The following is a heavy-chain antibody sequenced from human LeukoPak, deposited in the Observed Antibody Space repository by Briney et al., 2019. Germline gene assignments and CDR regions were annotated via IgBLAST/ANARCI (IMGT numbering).Heavy chain of an antibody. CDR1: GFTFSSYS. J-gene: IGHJ3*02. CDR3: ARDPERRDGYNYPIDAFDI. V-gene: IGHV3-21*01. CDR2: NSISSSYI. Sequence: PGGSLRLACAASGFTFSSYSMNWVRQAPGKGLEWISSNSISSSYIYYADSVKGRFTISRDGAKNSLYLQMNSLRAEDTAVYYCARDPERRDGYNYPIDAFDIWGQGTMVTVSS. D-gene: IGHD5-24*01.